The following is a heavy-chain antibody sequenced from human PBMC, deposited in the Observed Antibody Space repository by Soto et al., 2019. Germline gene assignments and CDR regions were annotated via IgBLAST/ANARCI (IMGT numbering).Heavy chain of an antibody. CDR2: ISGSGDVI. D-gene: IGHD2-15*01. V-gene: IGHV3-11*01. Sequence: QVQLVESGGGLVKPGGSLRLSCAASAFKFSDYYMSWVRQAPGKGLEWVSYISGSGDVIYYADSVKGRFTISRDNDKKSVHLQMDTLRAEDTALYYCARAPDCGEGSCYRHFGLWGQGTRVAVSS. J-gene: IGHJ4*02. CDR3: ARAPDCGEGSCYRHFGL. CDR1: AFKFSDYY.